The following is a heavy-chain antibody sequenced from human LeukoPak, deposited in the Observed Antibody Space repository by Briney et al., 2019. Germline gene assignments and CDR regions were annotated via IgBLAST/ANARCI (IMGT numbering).Heavy chain of an antibody. Sequence: GESLRLSCAASGFTFNNYGMSWVRQAPGKGLEWVSAISGSDGSIYYADSVKGRFTISRDNSRNTLYLQMNSLRAEDTAVYYCAKGPPVVVHWGQGALVTVSS. CDR3: AKGPPVVVH. CDR1: GFTFNNYG. D-gene: IGHD2-15*01. V-gene: IGHV3-23*01. CDR2: ISGSDGSI. J-gene: IGHJ4*02.